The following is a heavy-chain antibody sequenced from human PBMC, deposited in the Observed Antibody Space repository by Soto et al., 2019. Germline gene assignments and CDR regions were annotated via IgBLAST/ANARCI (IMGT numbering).Heavy chain of an antibody. CDR3: AGLMDTLFARFDS. CDR1: GFSLSGSF. Sequence: EVELVESGGGLVQPGGSLKLSCAASGFSLSGSFIHWVRQASGKGPEWVGRIASRSNNYATAYGTSVQGRFTVSRDDSLNTAYMHMNGLKTEYTAVYVSAGLMDTLFARFDSCGRGILVTVST. CDR2: IASRSNNYAT. J-gene: IGHJ4*01. V-gene: IGHV3-73*02. D-gene: IGHD2-8*01.